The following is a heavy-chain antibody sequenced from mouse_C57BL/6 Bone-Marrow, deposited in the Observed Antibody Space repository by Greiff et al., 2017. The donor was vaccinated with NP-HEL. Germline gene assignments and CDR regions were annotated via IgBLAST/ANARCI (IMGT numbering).Heavy chain of an antibody. V-gene: IGHV2-2*01. Sequence: QVHVKQSGPGLVQPSQSLSITCTVSGFSLTSYGVHWVRQSPGKGLEWLGVIWSGGSTDYNAAFISRLSIIKDNAKSQVFFKMNSLQADDTAIYYCARNTLITTVVAFDYWGKGTTLTVSS. J-gene: IGHJ2*01. D-gene: IGHD1-1*01. CDR3: ARNTLITTVVAFDY. CDR1: GFSLTSYG. CDR2: IWSGGST.